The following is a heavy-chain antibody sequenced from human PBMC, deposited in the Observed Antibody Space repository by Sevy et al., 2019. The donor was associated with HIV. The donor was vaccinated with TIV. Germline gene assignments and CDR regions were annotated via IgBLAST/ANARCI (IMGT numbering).Heavy chain of an antibody. CDR2: IKQDGSEK. CDR3: ARDLVVFGVVISRYYYYGMDV. Sequence: GGSLRLSCAASGFTFSSYWMSWVRQAPGKGLEWVANIKQDGSEKYYVDSVKGRFNISRDNAKNSLYLQMNSLRAEDTAVYYCARDLVVFGVVISRYYYYGMDVWGQGTTVTVSS. CDR1: GFTFSSYW. D-gene: IGHD3-3*01. J-gene: IGHJ6*02. V-gene: IGHV3-7*01.